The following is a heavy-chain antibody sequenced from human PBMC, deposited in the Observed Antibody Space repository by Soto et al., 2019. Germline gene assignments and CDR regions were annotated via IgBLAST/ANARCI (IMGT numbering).Heavy chain of an antibody. CDR3: ARGIATGQLDP. CDR2: INPDNGNT. V-gene: IGHV1-3*01. Sequence: GPSAKVSWKDSGYTFASYTRNWVRQAPGQRLEWMGWINPDNGNTKSSQKFQDRVIITRDTSASTAYMDLSSLRSEDTAVYYCARGIATGQLDPWGQGTLVTVSS. D-gene: IGHD2-15*01. CDR1: GYTFASYT. J-gene: IGHJ5*02.